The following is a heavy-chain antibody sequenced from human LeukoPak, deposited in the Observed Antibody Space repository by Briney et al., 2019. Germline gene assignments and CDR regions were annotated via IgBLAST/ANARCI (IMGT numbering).Heavy chain of an antibody. Sequence: GGSLRLSCAASGFTFSSYSMNWVRQAPGKGLEWVSYISSSSSTIYYADSVKGRFTISRDNAKNSLYLQMNSPRAEDTAVYYCARGIQDSSSWPIDYWGQGTLVTVSS. CDR3: ARGIQDSSSWPIDY. CDR1: GFTFSSYS. J-gene: IGHJ4*02. V-gene: IGHV3-48*01. D-gene: IGHD6-13*01. CDR2: ISSSSSTI.